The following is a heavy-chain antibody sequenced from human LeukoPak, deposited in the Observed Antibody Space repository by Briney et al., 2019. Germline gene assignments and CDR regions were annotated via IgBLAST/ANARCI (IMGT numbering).Heavy chain of an antibody. D-gene: IGHD3-9*01. Sequence: GGSLRLSCAASGFTFSSYVMSWVRQAPGTGLECVSAISGSGGSTYFADSVKGRFTISRDNSKNTLYLQMNTLRAEDTAVYYCAKGYDFLTGYYDSWGRGTLVTVSS. CDR2: ISGSGGST. CDR3: AKGYDFLTGYYDS. V-gene: IGHV3-23*01. J-gene: IGHJ4*02. CDR1: GFTFSSYV.